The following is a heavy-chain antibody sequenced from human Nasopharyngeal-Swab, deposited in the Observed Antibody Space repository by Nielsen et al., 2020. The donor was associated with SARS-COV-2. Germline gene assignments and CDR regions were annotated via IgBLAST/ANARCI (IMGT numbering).Heavy chain of an antibody. V-gene: IGHV3-23*01. Sequence: GESLKISCAASGFTFSSYAMSWVRQAPGKGLEWVSAISGSGGSTYYADSVKGRFTISRDNSRNTLSLQMNSLRVEDTAVYYCAKDSTMISYWGQGTLVTVSS. D-gene: IGHD3-22*01. J-gene: IGHJ4*02. CDR1: GFTFSSYA. CDR3: AKDSTMISY. CDR2: ISGSGGST.